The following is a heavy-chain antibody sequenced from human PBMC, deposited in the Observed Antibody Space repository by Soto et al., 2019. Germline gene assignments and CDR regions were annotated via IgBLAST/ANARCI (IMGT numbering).Heavy chain of an antibody. CDR1: GFTFSSYG. CDR3: AKSYLAVAGPFDY. J-gene: IGHJ4*02. V-gene: IGHV3-30*18. CDR2: ISYDGSNK. Sequence: PGGSLILSCAASGFTFSSYGMHWVRQAPGKGLEWVAVISYDGSNKYYADSVKGRFTISRDNSKNTLYLQMNSLRAEDTAVYYCAKSYLAVAGPFDYWGQGTLVTVSS. D-gene: IGHD6-19*01.